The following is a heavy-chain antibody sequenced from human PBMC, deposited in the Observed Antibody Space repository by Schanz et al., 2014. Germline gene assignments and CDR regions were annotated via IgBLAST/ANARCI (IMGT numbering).Heavy chain of an antibody. D-gene: IGHD5-18*01. J-gene: IGHJ6*02. CDR2: FIPILDVG. CDR1: RSTFSSYT. Sequence: QVQLVQSGAEVKKPGSSVKVSCKASRSTFSSYTINWVRQARGQGLEWVGRFIPILDVGNYAQQFQGRVTITADKSTSTASMELSSLRSEDTAVYYCARGPSQGYSYGHNIGAYYYGMDVWGQGTTVTVSS. V-gene: IGHV1-69*02. CDR3: ARGPSQGYSYGHNIGAYYYGMDV.